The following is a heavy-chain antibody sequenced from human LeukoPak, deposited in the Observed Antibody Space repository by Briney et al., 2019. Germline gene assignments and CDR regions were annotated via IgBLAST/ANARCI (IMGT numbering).Heavy chain of an antibody. CDR3: ARVLGYCTNGVCSDDY. CDR1: GFTFSSYS. V-gene: IGHV3-21*01. D-gene: IGHD2-8*01. J-gene: IGHJ4*02. Sequence: PGGSLRLSCAASGFTFSSYSMNWVRQAPGKGLEWVSSISSSSSYIYYADSVKGRFTISRGNAKNSLYLQMNSLRAEDTAVYYCARVLGYCTNGVCSDDYWGQGTLVTVSS. CDR2: ISSSSSYI.